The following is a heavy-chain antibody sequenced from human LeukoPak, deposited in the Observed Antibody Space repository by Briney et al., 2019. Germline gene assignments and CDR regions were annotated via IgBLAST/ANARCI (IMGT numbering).Heavy chain of an antibody. CDR1: GHSFPNYW. V-gene: IGHV5-51*01. Sequence: PGESLKISCQGSGHSFPNYWIGWVRQMPGKGLEWMGIIYLGDSDTRYGPSFQGQVTISVDKSISTAYLQWSSLKASDTAMYYCARHTSHVDNWGQGTLVTVSS. D-gene: IGHD5-12*01. CDR3: ARHTSHVDN. J-gene: IGHJ4*02. CDR2: IYLGDSDT.